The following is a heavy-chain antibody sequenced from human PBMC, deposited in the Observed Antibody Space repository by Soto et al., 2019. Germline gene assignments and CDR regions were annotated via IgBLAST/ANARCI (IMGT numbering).Heavy chain of an antibody. D-gene: IGHD3-3*01. Sequence: QLHLVQSGAVVKKPGASVTVSCSASGYPVTAYYMHWVRQAPGRGLEWMGGINPATGAAKYTQTFQGRVTMTRETSTSTVFMELSGLTSEETAVFYGARGGGVGVAGSAAFDMWGQGTLVTVSS. CDR3: ARGGGVGVAGSAAFDM. CDR2: INPATGAA. CDR1: GYPVTAYY. V-gene: IGHV1-2*02. J-gene: IGHJ3*02.